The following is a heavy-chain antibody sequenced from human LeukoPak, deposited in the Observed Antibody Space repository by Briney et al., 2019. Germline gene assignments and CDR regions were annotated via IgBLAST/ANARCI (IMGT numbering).Heavy chain of an antibody. Sequence: SETLSRTCAVYGGSFSGYYWVWLRQRPGKGLEWIREINHSGSTNYNPSLKSRVTISLDTSKNQFSLKLSSVTAADTAVYYCARVGSSSWYRRWFDPWGQGTLVTVSS. V-gene: IGHV4-34*01. D-gene: IGHD6-13*01. CDR1: GGSFSGYY. J-gene: IGHJ5*02. CDR3: ARVGSSSWYRRWFDP. CDR2: INHSGST.